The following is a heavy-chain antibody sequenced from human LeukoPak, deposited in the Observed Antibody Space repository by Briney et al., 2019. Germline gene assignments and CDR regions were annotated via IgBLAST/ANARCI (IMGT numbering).Heavy chain of an antibody. CDR2: IYGSGVSI. CDR1: GFTFKNYV. CDR3: AKDLGWELPAEAY. J-gene: IGHJ4*02. Sequence: GGSLRLSCVASGFTFKNYVMNWVRQAPGKGLEWLATIYGSGVSISYADSVKGRFTISRDNSNNTLYLQMNSLKAEDTAMYYCAKDLGWELPAEAYWGQGILVTVSS. V-gene: IGHV3-23*01. D-gene: IGHD1-26*01.